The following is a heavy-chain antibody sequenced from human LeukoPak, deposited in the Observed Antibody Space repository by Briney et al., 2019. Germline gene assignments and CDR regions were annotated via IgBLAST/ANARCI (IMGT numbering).Heavy chain of an antibody. CDR2: NYTSGST. CDR1: GGSISSYY. J-gene: IGHJ6*03. Sequence: SETLSLTCTVSGGSISSYYWSWIRQPPGKGLEWIGYNYTSGSTNYNPSLKSRVTISVDTSKNQFSLKLSSVTAADTAVYYCARQPVRSYYYYMDVWGKGTTVTVSS. CDR3: ARQPVRSYYYYMDV. D-gene: IGHD4-17*01. V-gene: IGHV4-4*09.